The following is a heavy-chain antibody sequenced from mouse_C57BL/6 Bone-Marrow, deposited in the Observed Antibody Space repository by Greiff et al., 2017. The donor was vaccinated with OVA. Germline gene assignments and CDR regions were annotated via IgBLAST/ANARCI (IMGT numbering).Heavy chain of an antibody. CDR2: IHPNRGST. CDR3: ARGTVVARDYAMDY. V-gene: IGHV1-64*01. D-gene: IGHD1-1*01. Sequence: QVQLQQPGAELVKPGASVKLSCKASGYTFTSYWMHWVKQRPGQGLEWIGMIHPNRGSTNYNEKFKNKATLTVDKSSSTAYMQLSSLTSEDSAVYYCARGTVVARDYAMDYWGQGTSVTVSS. J-gene: IGHJ4*01. CDR1: GYTFTSYW.